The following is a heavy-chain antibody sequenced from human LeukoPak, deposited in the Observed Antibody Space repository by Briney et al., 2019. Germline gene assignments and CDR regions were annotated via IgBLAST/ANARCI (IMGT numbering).Heavy chain of an antibody. J-gene: IGHJ6*02. CDR1: GFTFSSYA. CDR3: ARDLIYCSGGSCYSANYYYYGMDV. Sequence: GGSLRLSCAASGFTFSSYAMHWVRQAPGKGLEWVAVISYDGSNKYYADSVKGRFTISRDNSKNTLYLQMNSLRAEDTAVYYCARDLIYCSGGSCYSANYYYYGMDVWGQGTTVTVSS. V-gene: IGHV3-30-3*01. CDR2: ISYDGSNK. D-gene: IGHD2-15*01.